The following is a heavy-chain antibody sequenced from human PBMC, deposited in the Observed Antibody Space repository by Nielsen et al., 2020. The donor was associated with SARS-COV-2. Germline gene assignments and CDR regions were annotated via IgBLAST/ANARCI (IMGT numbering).Heavy chain of an antibody. D-gene: IGHD1-1*01. Sequence: GESLKISCATSGFTFSNSWKHWVRQAPGKGLVWVSRISPDGDIVNYADSVRGRFTTSRDNAKNTLYLQMNSLRAEDTAVYFCTNWNDGYWGQGTPVTVSS. CDR2: ISPDGDIV. J-gene: IGHJ4*02. V-gene: IGHV3-74*01. CDR3: TNWNDGY. CDR1: GFTFSNSW.